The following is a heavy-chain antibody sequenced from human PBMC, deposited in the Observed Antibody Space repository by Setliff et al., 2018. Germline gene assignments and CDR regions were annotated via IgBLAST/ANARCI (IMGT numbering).Heavy chain of an antibody. J-gene: IGHJ6*02. CDR3: AKLRTPGTGYYYYAMDV. Sequence: PGGSLRLSCAASGFTFSSYWMSWVRQAPGKGLECVSGISATSGTTNYADSVKGRFTISRDNSKNTLYVQMNSLRADDTAVYYCAKLRTPGTGYYYYAMDVWGQGTTVTVSS. CDR1: GFTFSSYW. V-gene: IGHV3-23*01. CDR2: ISATSGTT. D-gene: IGHD3-10*01.